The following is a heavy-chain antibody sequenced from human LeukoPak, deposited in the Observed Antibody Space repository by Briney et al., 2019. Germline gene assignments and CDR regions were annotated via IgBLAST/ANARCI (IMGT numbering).Heavy chain of an antibody. Sequence: SETLSLTCTVSGGSISSYYWSWIRQPPGKGLEWIGYICYSGSTNYNPSLKSRVTISVDTSKNQFSLKLSSVTAADTAVYYCARGAEIPADFDYWGQGTLVTVSS. V-gene: IGHV4-59*08. CDR3: ARGAEIPADFDY. CDR2: ICYSGST. CDR1: GGSISSYY. J-gene: IGHJ4*02. D-gene: IGHD1-14*01.